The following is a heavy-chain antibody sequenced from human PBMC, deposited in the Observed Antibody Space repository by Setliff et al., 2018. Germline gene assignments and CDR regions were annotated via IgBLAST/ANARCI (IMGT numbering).Heavy chain of an antibody. CDR3: SRLVRYCSKTTCQTASGAEV. V-gene: IGHV1-18*01. Sequence: SVKVSCKASGYTFSHSGITWVRQAPGQGLEWMGWISVYTGNTNYAQKLQGRVTMTTDATTNTAYMELRGLTSDDTAVYYCSRLVRYCSKTTCQTASGAEVWGQGTRVTVSS. D-gene: IGHD2-8*01. J-gene: IGHJ4*02. CDR2: ISVYTGNT. CDR1: GYTFSHSG.